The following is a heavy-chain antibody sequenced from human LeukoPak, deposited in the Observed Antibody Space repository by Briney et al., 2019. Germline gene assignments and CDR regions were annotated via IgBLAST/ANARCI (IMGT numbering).Heavy chain of an antibody. CDR2: IYHSGST. V-gene: IGHV4-4*02. J-gene: IGHJ4*02. CDR1: GGSISSSNW. D-gene: IGHD5-18*01. Sequence: PSETLSLTCAVSGGSISSSNWWSWVRQPPGKGLEWIGEIYHSGSTNYNPSLKSRVTISVDKSKNQFSLKLSSVTAADTAVYYCARGDTAMVKYYFDYWGQGTLVTVSS. CDR3: ARGDTAMVKYYFDY.